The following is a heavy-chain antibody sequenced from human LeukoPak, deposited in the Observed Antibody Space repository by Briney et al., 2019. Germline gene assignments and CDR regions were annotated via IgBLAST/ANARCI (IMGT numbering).Heavy chain of an antibody. CDR2: ISWDGGST. V-gene: IGHV3-43*01. CDR1: GFTFSDYY. J-gene: IGHJ6*02. D-gene: IGHD3-3*01. Sequence: GGSLRLSCAASGFTFSDYYMSWIRQAPGKGLEWVSVISWDGGSTYYADSVKGRFTISRDDRKNSLYLQMNGLRTDDTALYYCARGGGWSGFYHDYYYFGMDAWGQGTTVTVSS. CDR3: ARGGGWSGFYHDYYYFGMDA.